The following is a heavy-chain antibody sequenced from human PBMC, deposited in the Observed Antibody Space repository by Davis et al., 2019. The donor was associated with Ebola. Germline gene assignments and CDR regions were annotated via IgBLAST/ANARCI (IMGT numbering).Heavy chain of an antibody. D-gene: IGHD2-8*01. V-gene: IGHV1-3*01. Sequence: ASVKVSCKASGHTFSSYAMHWVRQAPGQRLEWMGWINVGNGNTKYSQKFQGRVTITRDTSASTAYMELSSLRSEDTAVYYCARDAHRVYIVLDYWGQGTLVTVSS. CDR1: GHTFSSYA. CDR2: INVGNGNT. CDR3: ARDAHRVYIVLDY. J-gene: IGHJ4*02.